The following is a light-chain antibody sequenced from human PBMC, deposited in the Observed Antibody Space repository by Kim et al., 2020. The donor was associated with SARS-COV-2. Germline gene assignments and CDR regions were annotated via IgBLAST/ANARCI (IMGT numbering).Light chain of an antibody. CDR3: GTWDTRLKVGV. Sequence: GPEVTVSCSGSASDIGNDYVSWYKQLPRTAPKLLIYANDKRPSGIPDRFSGSKSGTSATLGIAGLQTGDEADYFCGTWDTRLKVGVFGGGTQLTVL. J-gene: IGLJ2*01. CDR1: ASDIGNDY. CDR2: AND. V-gene: IGLV1-51*01.